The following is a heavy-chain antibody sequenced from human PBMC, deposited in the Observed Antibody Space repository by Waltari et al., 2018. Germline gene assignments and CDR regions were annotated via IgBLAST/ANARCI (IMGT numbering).Heavy chain of an antibody. D-gene: IGHD6-19*01. Sequence: EVQLLESGGGLVQPGGSLRLSCAASGFTFSSYAMSWVRQAPGEGLEWVSAISGRGGSTYYADSVKGRFTISRDNSKNTLYLQMNSLRAEDTAVYYCAKGSGWPGYFDYWGQGTLVTVSS. V-gene: IGHV3-23*01. J-gene: IGHJ4*02. CDR2: ISGRGGST. CDR1: GFTFSSYA. CDR3: AKGSGWPGYFDY.